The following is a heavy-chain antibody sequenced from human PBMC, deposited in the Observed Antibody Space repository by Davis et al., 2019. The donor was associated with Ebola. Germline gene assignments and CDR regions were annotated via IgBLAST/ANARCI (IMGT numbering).Heavy chain of an antibody. V-gene: IGHV3-30*02. J-gene: IGHJ3*02. CDR2: IRYDGSNK. D-gene: IGHD3-3*01. Sequence: GESLKISCAASGFTFSSYGMHWVRQAPGKGLEWVAFIRYDGSNKYYADSVKGRFTISRDNAKNSLYLQMNSLRDEDTAVYYCANFWSGYFIWGQGTMVTVSS. CDR3: ANFWSGYFI. CDR1: GFTFSSYG.